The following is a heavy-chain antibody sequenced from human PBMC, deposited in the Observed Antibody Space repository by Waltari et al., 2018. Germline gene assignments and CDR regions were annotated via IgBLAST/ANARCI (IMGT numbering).Heavy chain of an antibody. CDR3: SVIQQLPYYFDY. CDR2: ISGSGGST. D-gene: IGHD6-13*01. CDR1: GFTFSSYA. V-gene: IGHV3-23*01. Sequence: EVQLLESGGGLVQPGGSLRLSCAASGFTFSSYAMSWVRQAPGKGLEWVSAISGSGGSTYYADSVKGRFTISRDNSKKTLYLQMNSLRAEDTAVYYCSVIQQLPYYFDYWGQGTLVTVSS. J-gene: IGHJ4*02.